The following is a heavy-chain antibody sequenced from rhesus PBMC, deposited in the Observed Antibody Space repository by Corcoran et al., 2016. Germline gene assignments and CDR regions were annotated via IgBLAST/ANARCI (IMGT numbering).Heavy chain of an antibody. CDR1: GFSLTTSGMG. CDR3: ARGGFPYWGDYWIFDY. Sequence: QVTLKESGPALVKPTQTLTLTCTFSGFSLTTSGMGVGWIRQPPGKALEWLALIYWDDDKRYSTSLKSRLTISKDTSKNQVVLTMTNMDTVDTATYYCARGGFPYWGDYWIFDYWGQGVLVTVSS. J-gene: IGHJ4*01. D-gene: IGHD3-34*01. V-gene: IGHV2-174*01. CDR2: IYWDDDK.